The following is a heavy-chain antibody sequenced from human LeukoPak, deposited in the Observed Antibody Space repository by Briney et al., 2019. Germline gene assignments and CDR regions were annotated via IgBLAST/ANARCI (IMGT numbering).Heavy chain of an antibody. CDR1: GFSFSRHA. Sequence: GGSLRLSCAASGFSFSRHAMSWVRQAPGKGLEWVSSISNSGGITYYADSVKGRFTISRDNSKNTLYLQMNSLRAEDTAVYYSAKVAWFGEFPSWFDPWGQGTLVTVSS. CDR2: ISNSGGIT. J-gene: IGHJ5*02. V-gene: IGHV3-23*01. CDR3: AKVAWFGEFPSWFDP. D-gene: IGHD3-10*01.